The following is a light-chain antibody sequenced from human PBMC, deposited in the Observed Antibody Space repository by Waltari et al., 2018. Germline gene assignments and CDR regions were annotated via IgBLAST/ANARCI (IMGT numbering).Light chain of an antibody. CDR2: GAS. Sequence: DIQMTQSPSSLSASVGDRVTITCRASQGINVYLAWFQQKAGRAPKSLIKGASSLESGVPSRFSGSGSGTDFTLTISSLHPEDSGTYYCQHYSNYPFTFGPGTKVDI. CDR3: QHYSNYPFT. V-gene: IGKV1-16*01. CDR1: QGINVY. J-gene: IGKJ3*01.